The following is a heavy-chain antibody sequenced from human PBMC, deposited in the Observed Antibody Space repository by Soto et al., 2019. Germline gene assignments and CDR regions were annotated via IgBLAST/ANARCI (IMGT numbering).Heavy chain of an antibody. D-gene: IGHD3-10*01. CDR2: IYYSGST. J-gene: IGHJ6*02. Sequence: VSGGSISSYYWSWIRQPPGKGLEWIGYIYYSGSTNYNPSLKSRVTISVDTSKNQFSLKLSSVTAADTAVYYCARDSDFYYYYGMDVWGQGTTVTVSS. CDR3: ARDSDFYYYYGMDV. CDR1: GGSISSYY. V-gene: IGHV4-59*01.